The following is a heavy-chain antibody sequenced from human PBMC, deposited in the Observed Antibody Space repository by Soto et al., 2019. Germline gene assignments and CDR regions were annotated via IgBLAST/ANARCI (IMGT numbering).Heavy chain of an antibody. V-gene: IGHV3-48*01. CDR3: ASTRNRSSWDV. CDR2: ISSGSSTI. Sequence: EVQLVESGGGLVQPGGSLRLSCAASGFTFSSYSMNWVRQAPGKGLEWVSYISSGSSTIYFADSVRGRFTISRDNAKNSLYLQMNSLRVEDTAVYYCASTRNRSSWDVWGKGTTVTVSS. CDR1: GFTFSSYS. J-gene: IGHJ6*03. D-gene: IGHD6-13*01.